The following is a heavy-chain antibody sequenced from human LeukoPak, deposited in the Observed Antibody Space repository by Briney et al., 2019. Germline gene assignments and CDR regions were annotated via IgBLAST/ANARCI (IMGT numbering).Heavy chain of an antibody. CDR2: ISSSSSYI. V-gene: IGHV3-21*01. D-gene: IGHD2-2*01. CDR1: GFTFSSYS. J-gene: IGHJ6*02. Sequence: PGGSQRLSCAASGFTFSSYSMNWVRQAPGKGLEWVSSISSSSSYIYYADSVKGRFTISRDNAKNSLYLQMNSLRAEDTAVYYCARDRVVVPAAIGDGMDVWGQGTTVTVSS. CDR3: ARDRVVVPAAIGDGMDV.